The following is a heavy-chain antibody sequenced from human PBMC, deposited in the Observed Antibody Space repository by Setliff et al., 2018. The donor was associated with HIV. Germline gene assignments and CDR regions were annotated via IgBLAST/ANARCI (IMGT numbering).Heavy chain of an antibody. CDR1: GYTFTNYG. CDR3: ATDPGYGSTWYSESFQH. J-gene: IGHJ1*01. V-gene: IGHV1-18*01. CDR2: LASYNDDA. D-gene: IGHD6-13*01. Sequence: ASVKVSCKASGYTFTNYGITWVRQAPGHGLEWMGWLASYNDDANYAQNLQGRVTMTTDKSTSTAYMELRSLRSDDTAMYYCATDPGYGSTWYSESFQHWGQGTVGTVPQ.